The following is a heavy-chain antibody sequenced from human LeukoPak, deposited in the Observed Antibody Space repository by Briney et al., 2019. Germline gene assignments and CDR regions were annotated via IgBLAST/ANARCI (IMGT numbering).Heavy chain of an antibody. CDR2: ISAYNGNT. Sequence: GASVKVSCKASGYTFTSYGISWVRQAPGQGLEWMGWISAYNGNTNYAQKLQGRVTMTTDTSTSTAYMELRSRRSDDTAVYYCARDPGSYYTGGYDYWGQGTLVTVSS. CDR1: GYTFTSYG. D-gene: IGHD1-26*01. CDR3: ARDPGSYYTGGYDY. V-gene: IGHV1-18*01. J-gene: IGHJ4*02.